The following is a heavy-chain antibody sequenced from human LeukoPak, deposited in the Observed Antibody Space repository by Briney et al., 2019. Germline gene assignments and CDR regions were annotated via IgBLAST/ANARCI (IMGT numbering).Heavy chain of an antibody. CDR1: GFTFRGNG. V-gene: IGHV3-33*01. Sequence: PGRSLRLSCAASGFTFRGNGMHWVRQAPGKGLEWVAIIWYDGSNRYYADSVKGRFTISRDNSKNTLFLQMNRLTAEDTAVYYCARDQGTSVTAMVGGHFDYWGPGTLVTVSS. J-gene: IGHJ4*02. CDR3: ARDQGTSVTAMVGGHFDY. D-gene: IGHD4-17*01. CDR2: IWYDGSNR.